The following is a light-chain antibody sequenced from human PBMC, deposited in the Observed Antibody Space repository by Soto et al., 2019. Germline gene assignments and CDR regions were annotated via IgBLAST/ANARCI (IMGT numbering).Light chain of an antibody. CDR3: LSYGGSNNYV. J-gene: IGLJ1*01. CDR2: DVT. Sequence: QSVLTQPPSASGTPGQRVTISCTGTSSDVGGYDYVSWYQHHPGKAPKLVIYDVTYRPSGVSDRFSGSKSGNTASLTVSGLQADDEADYYCLSYGGSNNYVFGTGTKVTV. V-gene: IGLV2-8*01. CDR1: SSDVGGYDY.